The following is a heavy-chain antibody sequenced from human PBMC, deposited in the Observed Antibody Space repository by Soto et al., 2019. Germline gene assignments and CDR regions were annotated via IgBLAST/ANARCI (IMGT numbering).Heavy chain of an antibody. CDR1: GGSISSNH. CDR3: ARYSREAVAGYKLDN. CDR2: VYNSGST. Sequence: PSETLSLTCTVSGGSISSNHWTWIRQPPGKGLEWIGYVYNSGSTNYNPSLKSRVTISEETSKSQFSLKVKYMTAADTAVYYCARYSREAVAGYKLDNSGQGILVTV. J-gene: IGHJ4*02. V-gene: IGHV4-59*01. D-gene: IGHD6-13*01.